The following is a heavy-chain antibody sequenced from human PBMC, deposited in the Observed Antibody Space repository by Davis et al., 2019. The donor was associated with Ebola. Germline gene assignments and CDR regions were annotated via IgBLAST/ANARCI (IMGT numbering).Heavy chain of an antibody. Sequence: GESLKISCAASGFTFSSYEMNWVRRAPGKGLEWVSYISSSGSTIYYAYSVKGRFTISRDNAKNSLYLQMNSLRAEDTALYYCARDKGIAAAATFDYWGQGTLVTVSS. V-gene: IGHV3-48*03. D-gene: IGHD6-13*01. CDR2: ISSSGSTI. CDR1: GFTFSSYE. J-gene: IGHJ4*02. CDR3: ARDKGIAAAATFDY.